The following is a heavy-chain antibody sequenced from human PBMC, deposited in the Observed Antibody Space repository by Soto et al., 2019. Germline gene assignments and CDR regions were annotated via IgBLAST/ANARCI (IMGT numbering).Heavy chain of an antibody. D-gene: IGHD6-13*01. V-gene: IGHV4-39*01. CDR1: GGSITGSDYS. CDR2: FYYSGST. Sequence: PSETLSLTCAVSGGSITGSDYSWGWVRQPPGKGLEWIGTFYYSGSTYYNPSLKSRVTISLDTARNQHSLKVSSVTAADTAVYYWARTSSSWYNWFDPWGQGTLVTVSS. CDR3: ARTSSSWYNWFDP. J-gene: IGHJ5*02.